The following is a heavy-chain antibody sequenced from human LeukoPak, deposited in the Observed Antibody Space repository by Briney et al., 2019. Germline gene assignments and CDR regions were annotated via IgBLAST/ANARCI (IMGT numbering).Heavy chain of an antibody. CDR2: IYHSGST. V-gene: IGHV4-38-2*02. CDR1: GYSISSGYY. CDR3: ASIGRFGDFDY. J-gene: IGHJ4*02. D-gene: IGHD3-10*01. Sequence: SETLSLTCTVSGYSISSGYYWGWIRQPPGKGLEWIGSIYHSGSTYYNPSLKSRVTISVDTSKNQFSLKLSSVTAADTAVYYCASIGRFGDFDYWGQGTLVTVSS.